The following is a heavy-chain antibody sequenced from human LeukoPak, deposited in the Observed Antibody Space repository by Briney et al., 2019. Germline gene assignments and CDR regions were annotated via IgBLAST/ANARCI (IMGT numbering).Heavy chain of an antibody. CDR3: ARDPDSSSSGVD. D-gene: IGHD6-6*01. Sequence: SETLSLTCTVSGGSISSGGYYWSWIRQPAGKGLEWIGRMYTSGNTNSNPSLKSRATISLDTSKNQFSLELSSVTAADTAVYYCARDPDSSSSGVDWGQGTLVTVSS. J-gene: IGHJ4*02. CDR1: GGSISSGGYY. CDR2: MYTSGNT. V-gene: IGHV4-61*02.